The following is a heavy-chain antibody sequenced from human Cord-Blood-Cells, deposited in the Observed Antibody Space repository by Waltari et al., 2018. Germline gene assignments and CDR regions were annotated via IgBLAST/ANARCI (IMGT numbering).Heavy chain of an antibody. D-gene: IGHD2-2*01. V-gene: IGHV1-46*01. CDR3: ARDFYCSRTSCYAFDI. J-gene: IGHJ3*02. Sequence: QVQLVQSGAEVKKPGASVKVSCKASGYTFTSYYMHWVRQAPGQGLEWMGIINPSGGSKSDAKKFQVRVTMTRDTSTSTVYMELSKLRSEDTAVYYCARDFYCSRTSCYAFDIWGQGTMVTVSS. CDR1: GYTFTSYY. CDR2: INPSGGSK.